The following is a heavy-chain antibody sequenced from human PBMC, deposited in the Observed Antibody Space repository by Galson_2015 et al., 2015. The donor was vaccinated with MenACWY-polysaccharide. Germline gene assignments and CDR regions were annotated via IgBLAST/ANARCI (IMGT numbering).Heavy chain of an antibody. CDR2: TSYDGSNK. Sequence: SLRLSCAASGFTFSSYAMHWVRQAPGKGLEWVAVTSYDGSNKYYADSVKGRFTISRDNSKNTLYLQMNSLRAEDTAVYYCARDLWAPSREWELPRYYYYGMDVWGQGTTVTVSS. D-gene: IGHD1-26*01. CDR1: GFTFSSYA. CDR3: ARDLWAPSREWELPRYYYYGMDV. J-gene: IGHJ6*02. V-gene: IGHV3-30-3*01.